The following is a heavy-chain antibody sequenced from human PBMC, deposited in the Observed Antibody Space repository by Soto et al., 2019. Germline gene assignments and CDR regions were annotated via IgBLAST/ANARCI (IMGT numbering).Heavy chain of an antibody. J-gene: IGHJ5*02. Sequence: AATLARSCTFWGACVRRSSYEGGWVRQPPGKGLEWIGSIYYSGSTYYHPSLQTRVTISVDTSKNQSSLKLSSVTAADTAVYYCARRGYSGYDNAYWFDHCGQGNLVT. V-gene: IGHV4-39*01. CDR2: IYYSGST. CDR3: ARRGYSGYDNAYWFDH. CDR1: GACVRRSSYE. D-gene: IGHD5-12*01.